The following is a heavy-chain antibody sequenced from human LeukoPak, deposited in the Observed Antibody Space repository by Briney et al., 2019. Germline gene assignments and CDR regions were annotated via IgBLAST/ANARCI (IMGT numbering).Heavy chain of an antibody. V-gene: IGHV3-11*01. J-gene: IGHJ6*03. D-gene: IGHD3-3*02. Sequence: GGSLRLSCAASGFTFSDYYMSWIRQAPGKGLEWVSYISSSGSSIYYTDSVRGRFTISRDNAKNSLYLQMNSLRAEDTALYYCARVVLGSYHYYMDVWGKGTTVTVSS. CDR1: GFTFSDYY. CDR2: ISSSGSSI. CDR3: ARVVLGSYHYYMDV.